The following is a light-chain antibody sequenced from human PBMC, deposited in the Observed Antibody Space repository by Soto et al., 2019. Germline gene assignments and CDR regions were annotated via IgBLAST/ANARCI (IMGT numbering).Light chain of an antibody. J-gene: IGKJ5*01. CDR3: QQYNNWPFS. CDR2: DVS. CDR1: QGVTTN. Sequence: DIVMTQSPGTLSVSPGERAALSCGAAQGVTTNFAWYQQKSGQSPRLLIYDVSNRATGVPARFSGSGSETDFTLTISGLRSEDSAVYFCQQYNNWPFSFGQGTRLEIK. V-gene: IGKV3-15*01.